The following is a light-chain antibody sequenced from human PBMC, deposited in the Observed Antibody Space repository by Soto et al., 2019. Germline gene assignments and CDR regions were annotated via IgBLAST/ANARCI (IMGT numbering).Light chain of an antibody. J-gene: IGLJ1*01. CDR3: AAWDDSLSGRV. CDR1: SSNIAINY. V-gene: IGLV1-47*01. Sequence: QSVLTQPPSASGTPGQRVTISCSGSSSNIAINYVSWFQHYPGTAPRLLIYRNDQRPSGVPDRFSGSKSGTSASLAISGLRSDDEADYFCAAWDDSLSGRVFGAGTKVTVL. CDR2: RND.